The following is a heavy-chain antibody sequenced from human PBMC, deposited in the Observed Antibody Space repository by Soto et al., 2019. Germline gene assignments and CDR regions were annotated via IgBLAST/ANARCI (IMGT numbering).Heavy chain of an antibody. J-gene: IGHJ6*02. Sequence: GGSLRLSCAASGFTFSSYWMHWVRQAPGKGLVWVSRINSDGSSTSYADSVKGRFTISRDNAKNTLYLQMNSLGAEDTAVYYCARDFGYCSSTSCYLLSYYYYGMDAWGQGTTVTVSS. CDR3: ARDFGYCSSTSCYLLSYYYYGMDA. V-gene: IGHV3-74*01. D-gene: IGHD2-2*01. CDR2: INSDGSST. CDR1: GFTFSSYW.